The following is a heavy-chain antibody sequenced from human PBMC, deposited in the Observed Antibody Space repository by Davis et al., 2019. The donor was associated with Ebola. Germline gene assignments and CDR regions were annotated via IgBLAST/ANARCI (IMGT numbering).Heavy chain of an antibody. CDR3: ARDIVVVPAETYYYMDV. D-gene: IGHD2-2*01. Sequence: SVKVSCKASGYTFTGYYMHWVRQAPGQGLEWMGGIIPIFGTANYAQKFQGRVTITADESTSTAYMELSSLRSEDTAVYYCARDIVVVPAETYYYMDVWGKGTTVTVSS. J-gene: IGHJ6*03. CDR2: IIPIFGTA. V-gene: IGHV1-69*13. CDR1: GYTFTGYY.